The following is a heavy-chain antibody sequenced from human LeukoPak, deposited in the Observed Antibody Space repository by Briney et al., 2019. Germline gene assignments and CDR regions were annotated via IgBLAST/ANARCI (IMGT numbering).Heavy chain of an antibody. J-gene: IGHJ4*02. CDR3: AKWGDYDVLTGYVSDY. Sequence: GASLRLSCAASGFTFSNYAMSWDRQAPGKGLEWVSAITGSGGNTYYADSVKGRFAISRDNSKNTVFLQMNSLRAEDTAVYYCAKWGDYDVLTGYVSDYWGQGTLVTVSS. D-gene: IGHD3-9*01. V-gene: IGHV3-23*01. CDR2: ITGSGGNT. CDR1: GFTFSNYA.